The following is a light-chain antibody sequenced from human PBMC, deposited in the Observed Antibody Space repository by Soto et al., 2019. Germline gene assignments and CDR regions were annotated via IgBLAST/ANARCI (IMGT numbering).Light chain of an antibody. CDR2: SNN. CDR1: SSNIGSHT. J-gene: IGLJ2*01. V-gene: IGLV1-44*01. CDR3: AAWDDSLNGVI. Sequence: QSVLTQPPSSSGTPGQRITISCSGSSSNIGSHTVNWHQQVPGTAPKLLIYSNNERPSGVPDRFSGYKSGTSASLAISGLQSGDEDDYYCAAWDDSLNGVIFGGVTKLTVL.